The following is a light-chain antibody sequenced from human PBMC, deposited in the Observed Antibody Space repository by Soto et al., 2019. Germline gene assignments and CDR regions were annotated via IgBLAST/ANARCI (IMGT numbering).Light chain of an antibody. V-gene: IGKV1-5*01. CDR3: QQYNSYPWT. CDR1: QSISSW. J-gene: IGKJ1*01. Sequence: DIQMTQSPSTLSASVGDRVSMTWRASQSISSWLAWYQQKPGKAPKLLIYDASSLESGVPSRFSGSGSGTEFTLTISSLQPDDFATYYCQQYNSYPWTFGQGTKVDIK. CDR2: DAS.